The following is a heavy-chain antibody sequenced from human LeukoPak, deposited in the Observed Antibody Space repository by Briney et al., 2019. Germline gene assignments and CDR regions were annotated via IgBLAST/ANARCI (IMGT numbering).Heavy chain of an antibody. CDR3: ARDSVYSDSTGLDYMDV. D-gene: IGHD3-22*01. J-gene: IGHJ6*03. CDR2: IYSDNT. V-gene: IGHV3-53*01. CDR1: GFTVSSNS. Sequence: GGSLRLSCTVSGFTVSSNSMSWVRQAPGKGLEWFSFIYSDNTHYSDSVKGRFTISRDNAKNSLYLQMSGLSAEDTAVYYCARDSVYSDSTGLDYMDVWGKGTTVTVSS.